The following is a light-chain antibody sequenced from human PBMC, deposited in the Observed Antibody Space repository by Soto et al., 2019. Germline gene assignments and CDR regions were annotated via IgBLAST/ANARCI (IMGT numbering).Light chain of an antibody. CDR3: CSYAGSYIYV. J-gene: IGLJ1*01. CDR2: GND. Sequence: QSVLTQPPSASGTPGQRVTISRSGSNSNVGNNTVNWYQQFPGTSPRLLIEGNDQRPSGVPDRFSGSKSGNTASLTISGLQAEDEADYYCCSYAGSYIYVFGTGTKLTVL. CDR1: NSNVGNNT. V-gene: IGLV1-44*01.